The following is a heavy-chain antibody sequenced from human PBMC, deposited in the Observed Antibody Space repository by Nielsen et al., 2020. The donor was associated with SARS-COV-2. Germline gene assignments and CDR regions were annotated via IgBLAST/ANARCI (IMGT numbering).Heavy chain of an antibody. Sequence: SETLSLTCTVSGGSISSYYWSWIRQPPGKGLEWIGYIYYSGSTNYNPYLKSRVTISVDTSKNQFSLKLSSVTAADTAVYYCARAPSSYFYTYHAFDIWGQGTMVTVSS. CDR2: IYYSGST. CDR1: GGSISSYY. D-gene: IGHD2/OR15-2a*01. V-gene: IGHV4-59*01. J-gene: IGHJ3*02. CDR3: ARAPSSYFYTYHAFDI.